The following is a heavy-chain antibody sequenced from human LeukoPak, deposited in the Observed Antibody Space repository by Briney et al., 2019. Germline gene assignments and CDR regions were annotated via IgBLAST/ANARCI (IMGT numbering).Heavy chain of an antibody. Sequence: GGSLRLSCAASGFTFSSSGMHWVRQAPGKGLEWVAVISYDGSNKYYADSVKGRFTISRDNSKNTQYLQMNSLRAEDTAVYYCAKGMLWLVSSGMDVWGQGTTVTVSS. CDR2: ISYDGSNK. J-gene: IGHJ6*02. V-gene: IGHV3-30*18. CDR3: AKGMLWLVSSGMDV. D-gene: IGHD5-18*01. CDR1: GFTFSSSG.